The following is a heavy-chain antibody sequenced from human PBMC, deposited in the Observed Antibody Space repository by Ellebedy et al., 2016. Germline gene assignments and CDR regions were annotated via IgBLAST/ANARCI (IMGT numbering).Heavy chain of an antibody. J-gene: IGHJ5*01. Sequence: GESLKISCAASGFSFSDYYMGWVRQAPGKGLEWVAAILYDGSNTFYRDSVKGRFTVSRDNSKNTVYLQMNSLRAEDTALYYCVKDPKHNVEFTAYSLSNWFDSWGQGTLVTVSS. D-gene: IGHD2-21*01. CDR1: GFSFSDYY. CDR2: ILYDGSNT. CDR3: VKDPKHNVEFTAYSLSNWFDS. V-gene: IGHV3-30*18.